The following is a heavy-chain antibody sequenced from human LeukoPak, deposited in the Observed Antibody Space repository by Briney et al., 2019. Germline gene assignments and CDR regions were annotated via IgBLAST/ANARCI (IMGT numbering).Heavy chain of an antibody. Sequence: ASVKVSCKASGYTFSGYYIHWVRQATGQGLEWMGWMNPNSGNTGYAQKFQGRVTMTRNTSISTAYMELSSLTSEDTAVYYCARAGRDGKKDAFDIWGQGTIVSASS. CDR2: MNPNSGNT. CDR3: ARAGRDGKKDAFDI. J-gene: IGHJ3*02. CDR1: GYTFSGYY. V-gene: IGHV1-8*02. D-gene: IGHD5-24*01.